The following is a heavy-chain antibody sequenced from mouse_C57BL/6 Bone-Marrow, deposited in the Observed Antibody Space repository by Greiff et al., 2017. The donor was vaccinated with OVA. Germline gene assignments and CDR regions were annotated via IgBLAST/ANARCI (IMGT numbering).Heavy chain of an antibody. J-gene: IGHJ4*01. D-gene: IGHD1-1*01. V-gene: IGHV1-42*01. Sequence: VQLKESGPELVKPGASVKISCKASGYSFTGYYMNWVKQSPEKSLEWIGEINPSTGGTTYNQKFKAKATLTVDKSSSTAYMQLKSLTSEDSAVYYCARRGYGSSYDAMDYWGQGTSVTVSS. CDR2: INPSTGGT. CDR1: GYSFTGYY. CDR3: ARRGYGSSYDAMDY.